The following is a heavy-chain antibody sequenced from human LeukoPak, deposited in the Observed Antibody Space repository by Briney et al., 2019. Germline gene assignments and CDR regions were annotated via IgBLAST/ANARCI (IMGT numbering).Heavy chain of an antibody. Sequence: SETLSLTCAVSGYSISSGYYWIWIRQPPGQGLEWIGSLYHSDSIYYNPSLESRVTMSVDTSKNQFSLKLSFVTAADTAVYYCARQHDSYQYYYVDVWGKGTTVTFSS. V-gene: IGHV4-38-2*01. J-gene: IGHJ6*03. CDR1: GYSISSGYY. CDR3: ARQHDSYQYYYVDV. D-gene: IGHD6-13*01. CDR2: LYHSDSI.